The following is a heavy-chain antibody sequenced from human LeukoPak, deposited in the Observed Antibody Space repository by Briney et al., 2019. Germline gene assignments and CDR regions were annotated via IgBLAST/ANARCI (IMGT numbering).Heavy chain of an antibody. J-gene: IGHJ4*02. Sequence: SETLSLTCSVSGVSVPNFYWNWIRQSLGKRLEWIGYIYNSGSINYNPSLKSRVAISEDTSKNQFSLKLSSVTAADTAVYYCARATVAGAFDFWGQGTLVTVPS. CDR2: IYNSGSI. D-gene: IGHD6-19*01. CDR3: ARATVAGAFDF. CDR1: GVSVPNFY. V-gene: IGHV4-59*02.